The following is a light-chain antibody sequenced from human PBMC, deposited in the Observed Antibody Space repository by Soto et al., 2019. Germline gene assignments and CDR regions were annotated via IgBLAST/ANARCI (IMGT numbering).Light chain of an antibody. J-gene: IGLJ1*01. V-gene: IGLV1-40*01. CDR1: SSNIGADYD. CDR3: QSYDSTLSASYV. CDR2: GNI. Sequence: QSVLTQPPSVSGAPGQRVTISCTGSSSNIGADYDVHWYQQRPGTAPKLLIFGNINRPSGVPDRFSGSKSGTSASLAITGLQAEDEGEYYCQSYDSTLSASYVFGTGTKLTVL.